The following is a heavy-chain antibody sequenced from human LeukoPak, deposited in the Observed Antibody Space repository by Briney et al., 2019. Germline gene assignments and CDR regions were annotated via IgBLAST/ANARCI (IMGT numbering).Heavy chain of an antibody. J-gene: IGHJ4*02. CDR1: GFTFSSYA. CDR3: TTEFGSGYYFDY. D-gene: IGHD6-19*01. Sequence: GGSPRLSCAASGFTFSSYAMSWVRQAPGKGLEWVGRIKSKSNGGTTDYTAPVKGRFAISRDDSKNTLYLQMSSLETEDTAVYYCTTEFGSGYYFDYWGQGTLVTVSS. CDR2: IKSKSNGGTT. V-gene: IGHV3-15*01.